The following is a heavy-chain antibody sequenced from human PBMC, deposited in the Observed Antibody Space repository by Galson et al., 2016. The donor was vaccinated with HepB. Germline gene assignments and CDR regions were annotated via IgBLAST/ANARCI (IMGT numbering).Heavy chain of an antibody. CDR2: ISDDGRKN. J-gene: IGHJ4*02. CDR3: AIPEAYYDSGDDSY. D-gene: IGHD3-22*01. CDR1: GFTFSGLG. V-gene: IGHV3-30*03. Sequence: SLRLSCAASGFTFSGLGVHWVRQAPGKGLEWVAFISDDGRKNYYADSVKGRFTISRDNSMNTLYLQINSLRAEDTAVYYCAIPEAYYDSGDDSYWGQGTLLTVSS.